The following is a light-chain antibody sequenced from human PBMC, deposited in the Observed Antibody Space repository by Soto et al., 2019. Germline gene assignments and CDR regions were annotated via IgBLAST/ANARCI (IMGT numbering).Light chain of an antibody. V-gene: IGLV2-23*02. J-gene: IGLJ1*01. CDR1: SSDVGSYNL. CDR3: CSYAGSSTFYV. CDR2: EVS. Sequence: QSALTQPASVSESPGQSITISCTGTSSDVGSYNLVSWYQHHPGKAPKLMIYEVSKRPSGVSNRFSGSKSGNTASLTISGLQAEYEADYYCCSYAGSSTFYVFGTGTKVTVL.